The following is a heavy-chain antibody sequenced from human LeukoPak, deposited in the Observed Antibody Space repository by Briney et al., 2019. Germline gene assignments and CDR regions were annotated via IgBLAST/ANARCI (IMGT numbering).Heavy chain of an antibody. CDR3: ARVPNVQDYYYGMDV. CDR1: GGSISSYY. V-gene: IGHV4-59*01. D-gene: IGHD4/OR15-4a*01. J-gene: IGHJ6*02. CDR2: IYYSGST. Sequence: SETLSLTCTVSGGSISSYYWSWIRQPPGKGLEWIGYIYYSGSTNYNPSLKSRVTISVDTSKNQFSLKLSSVTAADTAVYYCARVPNVQDYYYGMDVWGQGTTVTVSS.